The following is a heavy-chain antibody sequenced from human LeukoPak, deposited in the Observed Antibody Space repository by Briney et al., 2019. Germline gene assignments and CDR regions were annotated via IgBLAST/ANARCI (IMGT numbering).Heavy chain of an antibody. D-gene: IGHD3-10*01. CDR3: ARGLGLGELYRYFDY. CDR2: VIPIFGTA. Sequence: SVNVSCKASGGTFSSYAISWVRQAPGQGLEWMGGVIPIFGTANYAQKFQGRVTITADESTSTAYMELSSLRSEDTAVYYCARGLGLGELYRYFDYWGQGTLVTVSS. J-gene: IGHJ4*02. CDR1: GGTFSSYA. V-gene: IGHV1-69*13.